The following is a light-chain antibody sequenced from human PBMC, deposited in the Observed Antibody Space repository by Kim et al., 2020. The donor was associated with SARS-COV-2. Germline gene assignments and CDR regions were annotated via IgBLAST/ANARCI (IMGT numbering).Light chain of an antibody. Sequence: GQRVNIACSGSSANSGSNYIYWYQQLPGTAPKLLTYRNNQRPSGVPDRFSGSKSGTSASLAISGLRAEDEADDYCATWDDSLSGWVFGGGTKLTVL. V-gene: IGLV1-47*01. CDR1: SANSGSNY. J-gene: IGLJ3*02. CDR3: ATWDDSLSGWV. CDR2: RNN.